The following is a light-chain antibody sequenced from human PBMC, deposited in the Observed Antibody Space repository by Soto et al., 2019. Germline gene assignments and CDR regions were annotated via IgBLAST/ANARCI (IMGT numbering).Light chain of an antibody. V-gene: IGLV2-23*01. CDR3: CSYASLVV. Sequence: QSALTQPASVSGSPGQSITISCTGTSSDVRSYNLVSWYQQHPGEAPKLMIYEGSKRPSGVSNRFSGSKSGNTASLTISGLQAEDEADYYCCSYASLVVFGGGTKVTVL. CDR2: EGS. CDR1: SSDVRSYNL. J-gene: IGLJ2*01.